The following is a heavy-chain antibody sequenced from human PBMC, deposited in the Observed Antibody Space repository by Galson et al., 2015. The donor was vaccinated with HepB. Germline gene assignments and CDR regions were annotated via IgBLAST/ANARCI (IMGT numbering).Heavy chain of an antibody. CDR1: GFTFSNYG. CDR3: AREDRNTYIVTFDY. V-gene: IGHV3-33*08. D-gene: IGHD2-15*01. CDR2: IWKDGTNK. Sequence: SLRLSCAASGFTFSNYGLHWVRQAPGKGLEWVALIWKDGTNKYYADSVKGRFTISRDNSKNVLYLQMDSLRAEDTAMYFCAREDRNTYIVTFDYWGQGARVTVSS. J-gene: IGHJ4*02.